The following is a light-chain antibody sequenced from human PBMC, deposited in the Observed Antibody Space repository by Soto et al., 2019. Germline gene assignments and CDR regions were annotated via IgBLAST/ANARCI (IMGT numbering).Light chain of an antibody. CDR3: QQYENWPPLT. CDR2: GAS. Sequence: EIVMTQSPGTLSVSPGERATLSCRASQSIGSNLAWYQQRPGQAPRLLIYGASTRATGIPARFSGSGSGTEFTLTISSLQSEDYAFYYCQQYENWPPLTFGGGTKVEIK. CDR1: QSIGSN. V-gene: IGKV3-15*01. J-gene: IGKJ4*01.